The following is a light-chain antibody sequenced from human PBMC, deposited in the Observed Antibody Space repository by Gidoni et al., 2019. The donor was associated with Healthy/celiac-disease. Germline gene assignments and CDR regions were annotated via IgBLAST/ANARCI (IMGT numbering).Light chain of an antibody. CDR3: SSYTSSSTLWV. J-gene: IGLJ3*02. CDR1: SSDVGGYNY. Sequence: QPALTQPASVSGSPGQSITISCTGTSSDVGGYNYVSWYQQHPGKAPKLMIYDVSNRPSGVSKRFSGSKSGNTASLTISGLQAEDEADYYCSSYTSSSTLWVFGGGTKLTVL. CDR2: DVS. V-gene: IGLV2-14*03.